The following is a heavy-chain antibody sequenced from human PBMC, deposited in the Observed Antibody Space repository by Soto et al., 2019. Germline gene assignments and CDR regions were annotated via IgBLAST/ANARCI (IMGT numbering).Heavy chain of an antibody. Sequence: PGGSLRLSCAASGFTFSRYWMSWVRQAPGKGLEWVANIKQDGSEKDYVDSVKGRFTISRDNAKNSLYLQMNSLRAEDTAVYYCARGGIVGATKTDYWGEGTLVTVSS. V-gene: IGHV3-7*03. CDR1: GFTFSRYW. D-gene: IGHD1-26*01. J-gene: IGHJ4*02. CDR2: IKQDGSEK. CDR3: ARGGIVGATKTDY.